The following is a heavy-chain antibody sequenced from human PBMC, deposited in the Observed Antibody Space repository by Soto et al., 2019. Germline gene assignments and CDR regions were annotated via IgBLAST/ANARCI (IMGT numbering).Heavy chain of an antibody. V-gene: IGHV4-31*03. CDR3: ARDREIDTAMALYNWFDP. J-gene: IGHJ5*02. Sequence: QVQLQESGPGLVKPSQTLSLTCTVSGGSISSGGYYWSWIRQHPGKGLEWIGYIYYSGSTYYNPSLKSRVTISVDTFKNQFSLKLSSVTAADTAVYYCARDREIDTAMALYNWFDPWGQGTLVTVSS. CDR1: GGSISSGGYY. CDR2: IYYSGST. D-gene: IGHD5-18*01.